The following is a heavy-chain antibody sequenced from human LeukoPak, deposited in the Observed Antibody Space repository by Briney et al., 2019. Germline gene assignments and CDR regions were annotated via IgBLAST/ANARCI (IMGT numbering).Heavy chain of an antibody. CDR1: GFIFDDYG. CDR3: ARDGRHYYGSGSYYLDWFDP. J-gene: IGHJ5*02. V-gene: IGHV3-20*01. D-gene: IGHD3-10*01. Sequence: GGSLRLSCAASGFIFDDYGVSWVRQVPGKGLEWVSGINWNGRSIGYADSVKGRFTISRDNAKKSLYLQMNNLRAEDTAFYHCARDGRHYYGSGSYYLDWFDPWGQGTLVTVSS. CDR2: INWNGRSI.